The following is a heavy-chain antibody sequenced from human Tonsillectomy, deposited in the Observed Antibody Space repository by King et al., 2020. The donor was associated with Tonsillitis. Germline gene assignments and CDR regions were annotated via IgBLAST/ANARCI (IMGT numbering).Heavy chain of an antibody. CDR3: ARDPTMVDYFDY. J-gene: IGHJ4*02. D-gene: IGHD3-10*01. CDR1: GFTLSSYR. CDR2: IISSSSYI. V-gene: IGHV3-21*01. Sequence: QLVESGGGLVKPGGSLRLSLAASGFTLSSYRMNGVRQAPGRGLEWVSSIISSSSYIYYADSVKGRFTISRDNAKNSLYLQMNSLRAEDTAVYYCARDPTMVDYFDYWGQGTLVTVSS.